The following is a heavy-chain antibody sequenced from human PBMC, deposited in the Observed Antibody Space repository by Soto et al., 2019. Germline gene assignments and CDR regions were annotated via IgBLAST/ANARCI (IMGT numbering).Heavy chain of an antibody. CDR3: ASDYGDYALDY. Sequence: QVQLVQSGAEVKKPGSSVKVSCKASGGTFSSYTISWVRQAPGQGLEWMGRIIPILGIANYAQKFQGRVTITAEKSTSTASMELSSLRSEDTAVYYCASDYGDYALDYWGQGTLVTVSS. D-gene: IGHD4-17*01. J-gene: IGHJ4*02. V-gene: IGHV1-69*02. CDR2: IIPILGIA. CDR1: GGTFSSYT.